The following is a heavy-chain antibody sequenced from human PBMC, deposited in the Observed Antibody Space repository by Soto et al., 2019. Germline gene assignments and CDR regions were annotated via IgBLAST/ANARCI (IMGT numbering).Heavy chain of an antibody. D-gene: IGHD1-26*01. Sequence: PGGSLRLSCAASGFTFSSYEMNWVRQAPGKGLEWVSYISSSGSTIYYADSVKGRFTISRDNAKNSLYLQMNSLRAEDTAVYYCARQDSGSYYDYYYGMDVWGQGTTVTVSS. J-gene: IGHJ6*02. CDR1: GFTFSSYE. V-gene: IGHV3-48*03. CDR3: ARQDSGSYYDYYYGMDV. CDR2: ISSSGSTI.